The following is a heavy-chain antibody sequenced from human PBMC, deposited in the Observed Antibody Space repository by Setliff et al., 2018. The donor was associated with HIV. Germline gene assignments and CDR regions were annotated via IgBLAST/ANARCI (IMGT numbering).Heavy chain of an antibody. CDR3: AKSVGRFPGQTSAECDF. CDR1: GFTVSGSY. CDR2: IKPDGSAK. V-gene: IGHV3-7*03. D-gene: IGHD3-3*01. J-gene: IGHJ4*02. Sequence: GESLKISCAASGFTVSGSYMSWVRQAPGKGLEWVANIKPDGSAKYYVDSVKGRFTISRDDAKESLYLQMNSLRAEDTAIYYCAKSVGRFPGQTSAECDFWGQGALVTVSS.